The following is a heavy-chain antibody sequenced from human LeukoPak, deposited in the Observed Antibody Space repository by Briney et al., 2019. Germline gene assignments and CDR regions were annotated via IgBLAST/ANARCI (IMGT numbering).Heavy chain of an antibody. CDR3: AREGYKGDYFDY. CDR2: INWNGGST. V-gene: IGHV3-20*04. J-gene: IGHJ4*02. D-gene: IGHD1-14*01. CDR1: GFTFSSYG. Sequence: GGSLRLSCAASGFTFSSYGMSWVRQAPGKGLEWVSGINWNGGSTGYADSVKVRFTISRDNAKNSLYLQMNSLRAEDTALYYCAREGYKGDYFDYWGQGTLVTVSS.